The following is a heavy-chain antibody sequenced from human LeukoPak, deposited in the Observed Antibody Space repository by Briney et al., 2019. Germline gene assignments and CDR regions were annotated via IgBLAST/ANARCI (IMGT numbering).Heavy chain of an antibody. D-gene: IGHD2-15*01. Sequence: GESLKISCKGYGYSFTSYWIGWVRQMPGKGLEWMGIIYPGDSDTRYSPSFQGQVTISADKSISTAYLQWSSLKASDTAMYYCARRDIVVVVAATNAFDIWGQGTMVTVSS. V-gene: IGHV5-51*01. CDR3: ARRDIVVVVAATNAFDI. J-gene: IGHJ3*02. CDR1: GYSFTSYW. CDR2: IYPGDSDT.